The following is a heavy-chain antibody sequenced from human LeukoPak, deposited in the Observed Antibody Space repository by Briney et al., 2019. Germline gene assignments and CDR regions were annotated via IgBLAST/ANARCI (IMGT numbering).Heavy chain of an antibody. CDR1: GFNFRHYG. J-gene: IGHJ4*02. Sequence: GGSLRLSCVASGFNFRHYGIHWVRQAPGKGPQWVAVISYDGNNTLYADSVKGRFTVFRDNSKNTVFLQMNNLRHEDTALYYCATRDFDFWGQGTLVTVSS. V-gene: IGHV3-30*03. CDR3: ATRDFDF. CDR2: ISYDGNNT.